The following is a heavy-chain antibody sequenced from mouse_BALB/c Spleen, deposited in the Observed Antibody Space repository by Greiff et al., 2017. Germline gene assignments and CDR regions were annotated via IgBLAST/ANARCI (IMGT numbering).Heavy chain of an antibody. V-gene: IGHV6-6*02. CDR1: GFTFSNYW. Sequence: EVKLQESGGGLVQPGGSMKLSCVASGFTFSNYWMNWVRQSPEKGLEWVAEIRLKSNNYATHYAESVKGRFTISRDDSKSSVYLQMNNLRAEDTGIYYCTTIYYEYFDVWGAGTTVTVSS. CDR3: TTIYYEYFDV. D-gene: IGHD2-4*01. J-gene: IGHJ1*01. CDR2: IRLKSNNYAT.